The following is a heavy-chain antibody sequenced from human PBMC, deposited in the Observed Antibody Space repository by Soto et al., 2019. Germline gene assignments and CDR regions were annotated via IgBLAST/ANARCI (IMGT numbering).Heavy chain of an antibody. CDR3: ARGRGSYFSWFDP. J-gene: IGHJ5*02. Sequence: SETLSLTCAVYGGSFSGYYWSWIRQPPGKGLEWIGEINHSGSTNYNPSLKSRVTISVDTSKNQFSLKLSSVTAADTAVYYCARGRGSYFSWFDPWGQGTLVTVSS. CDR2: INHSGST. V-gene: IGHV4-34*01. D-gene: IGHD1-26*01. CDR1: GGSFSGYY.